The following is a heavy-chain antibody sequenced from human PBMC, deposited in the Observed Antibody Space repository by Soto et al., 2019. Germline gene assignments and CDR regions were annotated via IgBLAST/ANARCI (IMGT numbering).Heavy chain of an antibody. CDR1: GFTVSTYY. Sequence: EVQLVESGGGLVQPGGSLRLSCAASGFTVSTYYMNWVRQAPGGGMEWVSVVYSGGTTSYADSVRGRFTISRDNSKSTLFLQMNSLRAEDTAVYYCARGRSASSDFDSWGQGTLVTVSS. D-gene: IGHD3-10*01. V-gene: IGHV3-66*01. CDR2: VYSGGTT. CDR3: ARGRSASSDFDS. J-gene: IGHJ4*02.